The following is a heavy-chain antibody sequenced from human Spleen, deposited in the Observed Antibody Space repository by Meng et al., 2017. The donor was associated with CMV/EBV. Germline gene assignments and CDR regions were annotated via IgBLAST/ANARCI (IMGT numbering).Heavy chain of an antibody. CDR1: GSISSGDDY. Sequence: GSISSGDDYWSWIRQPPGKGLEWIGYSYYSGSTYYNPSLKSRVTISVDTSKNQFSLKLSSVTAADTAVYYCASESCSSTSCTSGFDPWGQGTLVTVSS. J-gene: IGHJ5*02. V-gene: IGHV4-30-4*08. CDR3: ASESCSSTSCTSGFDP. D-gene: IGHD2-2*01. CDR2: SYYSGST.